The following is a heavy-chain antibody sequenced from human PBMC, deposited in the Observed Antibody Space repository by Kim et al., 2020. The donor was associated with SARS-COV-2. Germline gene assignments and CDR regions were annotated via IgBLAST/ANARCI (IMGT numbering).Heavy chain of an antibody. CDR3: AREGSGSYNWLDP. J-gene: IGHJ5*02. Sequence: YSQTCQGRVTITRDTSATTACMELSSLTSKDTAVYYCAREGSGSYNWLDPWGQGTLVTVST. V-gene: IGHV1-3*01. D-gene: IGHD3-10*01.